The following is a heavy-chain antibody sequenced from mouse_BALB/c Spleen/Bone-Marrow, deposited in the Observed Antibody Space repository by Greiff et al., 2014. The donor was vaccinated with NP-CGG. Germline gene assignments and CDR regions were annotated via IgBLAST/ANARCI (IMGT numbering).Heavy chain of an antibody. CDR3: ARLNYGNPFAY. V-gene: IGHV1-4*02. CDR2: INPSSGYT. D-gene: IGHD2-1*01. Sequence: VQLQQSAAELARPGASVKMSCKASGYTFSSYTMHWIKRRPGQGLEWIGYINPSSGYTDYNQRFKDKTTLTADKSSTTAYMQLSSLTSEDSAVYFCARLNYGNPFAYWGQGTLVTVSA. CDR1: GYTFSSYT. J-gene: IGHJ3*01.